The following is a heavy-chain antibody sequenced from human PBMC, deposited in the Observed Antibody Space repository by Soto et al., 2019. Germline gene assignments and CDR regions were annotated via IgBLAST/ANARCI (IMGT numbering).Heavy chain of an antibody. Sequence: GGSLRLSCGTSGFTFANFGMGWVRQAPGKGLYWVSGISSSGRRTYYADSVKGRFTISRDNSKNTLYLQMDSLRGDDTAVYYCAKDPPSERMQPDYGMDVWGQGTTVTVSS. J-gene: IGHJ6*02. CDR1: GFTFANFG. CDR3: AKDPPSERMQPDYGMDV. CDR2: ISSSGRRT. V-gene: IGHV3-23*01. D-gene: IGHD6-13*01.